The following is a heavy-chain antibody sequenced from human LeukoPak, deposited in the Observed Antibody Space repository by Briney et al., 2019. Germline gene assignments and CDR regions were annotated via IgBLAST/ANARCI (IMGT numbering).Heavy chain of an antibody. D-gene: IGHD6-13*01. Sequence: SVKVSCKASGGTFSSYAISWVRQAPGQGLEWMGGIIPIFGTANYARKFQGRVTITADESTSTAYMELSSLRSEDTAVYYCAREASSSWSGFDYWGQGTLVTVSS. V-gene: IGHV1-69*13. CDR3: AREASSSWSGFDY. J-gene: IGHJ4*02. CDR2: IIPIFGTA. CDR1: GGTFSSYA.